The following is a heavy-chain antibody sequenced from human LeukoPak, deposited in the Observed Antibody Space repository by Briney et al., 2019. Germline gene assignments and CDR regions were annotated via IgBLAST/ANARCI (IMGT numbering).Heavy chain of an antibody. D-gene: IGHD4-23*01. CDR3: LSANYGGNLKYFDY. Sequence: ASVKVSCKASGYSFTSYGFNWVRQAPGQGLEWMGWMSAYNGRTNYAHSLQGRVTVTADTSTSTAYKELRSLRSEDTAVYYYLSANYGGNLKYFDYWGQGTLVTVSS. CDR1: GYSFTSYG. V-gene: IGHV1-18*01. CDR2: MSAYNGRT. J-gene: IGHJ4*02.